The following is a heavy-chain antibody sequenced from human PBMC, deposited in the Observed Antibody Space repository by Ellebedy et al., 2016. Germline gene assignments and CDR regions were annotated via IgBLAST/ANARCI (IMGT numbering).Heavy chain of an antibody. Sequence: GESLKISXAASGFTFSNYAMSWVRQAPGKGLEWVSAISGSARGTYYADSVKGRFTISRDNSKNTLYLQIHSLRVEDTAVYYCANGVSKSYCDSNICQGYFDYWGQGTLVTVSS. CDR3: ANGVSKSYCDSNICQGYFDY. CDR1: GFTFSNYA. CDR2: ISGSARGT. D-gene: IGHD2/OR15-2a*01. V-gene: IGHV3-23*01. J-gene: IGHJ4*02.